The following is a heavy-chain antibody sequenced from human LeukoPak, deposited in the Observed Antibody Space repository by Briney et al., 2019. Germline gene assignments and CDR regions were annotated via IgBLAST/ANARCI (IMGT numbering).Heavy chain of an antibody. CDR1: GGSISSGSCY. D-gene: IGHD3-3*01. CDR3: ARDIPQYYDFWSGYTVDAFDI. Sequence: TLSLTCTVSGGSISSGSCYWGWIRQPAGKGLEWIGRIYTSGSTNYNPSLKSRVTMSVDTSKNQFSLKLSSVTAADTAVYYYARDIPQYYDFWSGYTVDAFDIWGQGTMVTVSS. V-gene: IGHV4-61*02. J-gene: IGHJ3*02. CDR2: IYTSGST.